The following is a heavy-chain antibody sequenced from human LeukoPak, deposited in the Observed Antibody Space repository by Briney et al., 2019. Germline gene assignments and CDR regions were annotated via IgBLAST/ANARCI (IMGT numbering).Heavy chain of an antibody. CDR1: GGSISGSNW. J-gene: IGHJ4*02. Sequence: SETLSLTCAVSGGSISGSNWWSWVRQPPGKGLEWIGDIYHSGSTNYNPSLKSRVTISVDTSKNQFSLKLSSVTAADTAVYYCARDQGYYSSSWVFDYWGQGTLVTVSS. CDR3: ARDQGYYSSSWVFDY. D-gene: IGHD6-13*01. CDR2: IYHSGST. V-gene: IGHV4-4*02.